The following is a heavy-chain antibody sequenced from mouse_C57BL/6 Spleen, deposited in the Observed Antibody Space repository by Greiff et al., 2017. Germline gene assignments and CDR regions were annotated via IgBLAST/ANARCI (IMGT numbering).Heavy chain of an antibody. CDR2: IDPEDGDT. D-gene: IGHD2-1*01. CDR1: GFNIKDYY. J-gene: IGHJ3*01. Sequence: EVQLQQSGAELVRPGASVKLSCTASGFNIKDYYMHWAKQRTEQGLEWIGRIDPEDGDTEYAPKFQGKATMTADTSSNTAYLQLSSLTSEDTAVYYCTTHGNLFAYWGQGTLVTVSA. V-gene: IGHV14-1*01. CDR3: TTHGNLFAY.